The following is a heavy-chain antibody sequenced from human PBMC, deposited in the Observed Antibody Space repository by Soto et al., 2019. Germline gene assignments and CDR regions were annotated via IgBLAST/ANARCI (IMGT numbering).Heavy chain of an antibody. Sequence: SETLSLTCTVSGGSISSYYWSWIRQPPGKGLEWIGYIYYSGSTNYNPSLKSRVTISVDTSKNQFSLKLSSVTAADTAVYYCARVEHYYDSSGYHDAFDIWGQGTMVTVS. CDR1: GGSISSYY. J-gene: IGHJ3*02. D-gene: IGHD3-22*01. CDR2: IYYSGST. V-gene: IGHV4-59*01. CDR3: ARVEHYYDSSGYHDAFDI.